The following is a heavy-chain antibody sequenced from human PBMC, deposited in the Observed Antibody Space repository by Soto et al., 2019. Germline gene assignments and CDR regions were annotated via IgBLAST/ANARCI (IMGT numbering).Heavy chain of an antibody. CDR2: VHHSGTT. J-gene: IGHJ4*02. Sequence: PSETLSLTCAVSGGSVNTGYWWSWVRQPPGKGLEWIGEVHHSGTTNYIQSLTSRLTMSVDKSGNQVSLELTSVAAADTAVYYCASWNYYGSGSYYNHDYWGQGTLVTVSS. CDR3: ASWNYYGSGSYYNHDY. V-gene: IGHV4-4*02. CDR1: GGSVNTGYW. D-gene: IGHD3-10*01.